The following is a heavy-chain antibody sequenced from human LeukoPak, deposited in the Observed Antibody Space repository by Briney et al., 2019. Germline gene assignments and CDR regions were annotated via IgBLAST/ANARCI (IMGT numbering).Heavy chain of an antibody. J-gene: IGHJ4*02. V-gene: IGHV3-23*01. CDR2: ISGSGGST. CDR1: GFTFNTYA. D-gene: IGHD2-15*01. Sequence: GGSLRLSCAASGFTFNTYAMSWVRQAPGKGLEWVSGISGSGGSTYYADSVKGRFTISRDNSKNTLYLQMNSLRAEDTAVYYCAKGSTSIVVVVASNYYFDYWGQGNLVTVSS. CDR3: AKGSTSIVVVVASNYYFDY.